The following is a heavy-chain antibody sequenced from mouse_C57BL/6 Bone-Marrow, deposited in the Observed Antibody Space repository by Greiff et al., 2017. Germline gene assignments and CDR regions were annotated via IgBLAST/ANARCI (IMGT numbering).Heavy chain of an antibody. Sequence: EVHLVESGGDLVKPGGSLKLSCAASGFTFSSYGMSWVRQTPDKTLEWVATISSGGSYTYYPDSVKGRFTISSDNAKNTLYLQMSSLESEDTAMYYCARRGYPWFAYWGQGTLVTVSA. V-gene: IGHV5-6*01. CDR3: ARRGYPWFAY. D-gene: IGHD3-1*01. CDR2: ISSGGSYT. J-gene: IGHJ3*01. CDR1: GFTFSSYG.